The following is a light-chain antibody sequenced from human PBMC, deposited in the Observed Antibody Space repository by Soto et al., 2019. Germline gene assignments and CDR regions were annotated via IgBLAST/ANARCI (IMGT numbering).Light chain of an antibody. V-gene: IGLV2-11*01. CDR3: CSYAGRVV. J-gene: IGLJ2*01. CDR2: DVS. Sequence: QSALTQPRSVSGSPGQSVTISCTGTSGDVGGYNYVSWYQQHPGKAPKLMIYDVSKRPSGVPDRFSGSKSGNTASLTISGLQAEDEADYYCCSYAGRVVFGGGTQLTVL. CDR1: SGDVGGYNY.